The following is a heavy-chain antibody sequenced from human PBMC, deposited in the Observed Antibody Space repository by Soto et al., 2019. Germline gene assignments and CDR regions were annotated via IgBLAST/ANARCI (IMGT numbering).Heavy chain of an antibody. CDR2: INHIGST. J-gene: IGHJ4*02. D-gene: IGHD3-3*01. CDR1: GGSFSGYY. Sequence: PSETLSLTCAVYGGSFSGYYWSWIRQPPGKGLEWIGEINHIGSTYYNPSLKSRRSISLDISMNQLSLELRSATAADTAVYYCARQPFVNEYDHSYFDSWGRGILVTVSS. CDR3: ARQPFVNEYDHSYFDS. V-gene: IGHV4-34*01.